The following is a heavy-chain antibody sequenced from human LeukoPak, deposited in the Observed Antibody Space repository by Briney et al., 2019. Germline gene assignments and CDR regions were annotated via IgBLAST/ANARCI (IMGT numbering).Heavy chain of an antibody. CDR3: ATPLDYYDRSDSHQGGD. D-gene: IGHD3-22*01. CDR2: IKHDGSEK. CDR1: GFTFVRIW. V-gene: IGHV3-7*03. J-gene: IGHJ4*02. Sequence: GGPLRFSCEPPGFTFVRIWMTWVGKVPGKGLEWVAIIKHDGSEKNYVDSVKGRFTISRDNAKNSLYLQMNSLRAEDTAVYYCATPLDYYDRSDSHQGGDWGQGTLVTVSS.